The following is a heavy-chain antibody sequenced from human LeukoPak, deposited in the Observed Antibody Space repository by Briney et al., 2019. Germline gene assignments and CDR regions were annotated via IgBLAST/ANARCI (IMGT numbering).Heavy chain of an antibody. CDR1: GGSISSGGYS. Sequence: PSETLSLTCAVSGGSISSGGYSWSWIRQPPGKGLEWIGYIYHSGSTYYNPSLKSRVTISVDRSKNQFSLKLSSVTAADTAVYYCARGGTTHPKTAVRGWFDPWGQGTLVTVSS. CDR3: ARGGTTHPKTAVRGWFDP. V-gene: IGHV4-30-2*01. J-gene: IGHJ5*02. D-gene: IGHD2/OR15-2a*01. CDR2: IYHSGST.